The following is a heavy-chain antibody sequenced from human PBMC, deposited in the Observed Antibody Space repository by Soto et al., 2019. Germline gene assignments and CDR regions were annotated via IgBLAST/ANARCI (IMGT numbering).Heavy chain of an antibody. CDR2: ISYGGVNK. J-gene: IGHJ4*02. D-gene: IGHD3-10*01. Sequence: QVQLVESGGGVVQPGGSLRLSCAASGFTFSTSVMHWVRQAPGKGLEWMAIISYGGVNKYYADSVKGRFTISRDISESTLYLHMNGLRTEDTAVYYCAREEFEDGRCHFDYWGQGTLVSVSS. CDR3: AREEFEDGRCHFDY. V-gene: IGHV3-30-3*01. CDR1: GFTFSTSV.